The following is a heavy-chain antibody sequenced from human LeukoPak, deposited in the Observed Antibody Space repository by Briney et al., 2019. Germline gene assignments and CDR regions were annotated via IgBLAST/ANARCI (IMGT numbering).Heavy chain of an antibody. CDR3: ARDCYYDSSGPGYYYYYMDV. CDR1: GDSVSSNSAA. Sequence: SQTLSLTCAISGDSVSSNSAAWDWIRESPSRGLEWLGRTYYRYKWYNDYAVSVKSRITTSPDTSKNQLSLQLNSVTPEDTAVYYCARDCYYDSSGPGYYYYYMDVWGKGTTVTVSS. V-gene: IGHV6-1*01. D-gene: IGHD3-22*01. CDR2: TYYRYKWYN. J-gene: IGHJ6*03.